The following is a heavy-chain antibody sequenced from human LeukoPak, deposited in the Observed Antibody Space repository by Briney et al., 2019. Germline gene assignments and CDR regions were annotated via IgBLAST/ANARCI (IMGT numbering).Heavy chain of an antibody. J-gene: IGHJ2*01. V-gene: IGHV4-4*07. CDR2: ISTSGST. CDR1: GASISNYY. Sequence: SETLSLTCTVSGASISNYYWSWTRQPAGKGLEWIGRISTSGSTNYNPSLKSRVTMSVDTSKNQFSLKLSSVTAADTALYYCARGIWEMATIPYWYFDIWGRGTLVTVSS. CDR3: ARGIWEMATIPYWYFDI. D-gene: IGHD5-24*01.